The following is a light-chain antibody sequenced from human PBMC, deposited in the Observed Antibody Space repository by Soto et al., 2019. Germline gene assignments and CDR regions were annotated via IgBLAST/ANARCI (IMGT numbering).Light chain of an antibody. CDR1: QGIASY. J-gene: IGKJ1*01. Sequence: DILLTQSPSFLYASAGERDTITCRASQGIASYLAWYQQKPGKPPKLLMYAESTLQSGVPSRFSGSGSGTEFTLTISSLQPEDFATYSCQQLNTYPWTFGQGTKVEIK. CDR2: AES. V-gene: IGKV1-9*01. CDR3: QQLNTYPWT.